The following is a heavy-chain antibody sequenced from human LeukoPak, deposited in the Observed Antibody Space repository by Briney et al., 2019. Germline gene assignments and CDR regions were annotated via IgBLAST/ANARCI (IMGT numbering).Heavy chain of an antibody. J-gene: IGHJ6*02. V-gene: IGHV1-18*01. CDR3: ARGNPDYDFWSGDYYYGMDV. Sequence: ASVKVSCKASGYTFTSSGISWVRQAPGQGLEWMGWISGYNGNTNYAQKLQGRVTMTTDTSTSTAYMDLRSLRSDDTAVYYCARGNPDYDFWSGDYYYGMDVWGQGTTVTDSS. CDR1: GYTFTSSG. D-gene: IGHD3-3*01. CDR2: ISGYNGNT.